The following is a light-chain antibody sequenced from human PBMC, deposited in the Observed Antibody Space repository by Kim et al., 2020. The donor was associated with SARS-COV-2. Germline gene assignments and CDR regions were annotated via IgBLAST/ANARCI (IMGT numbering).Light chain of an antibody. V-gene: IGKV3-20*01. Sequence: EIVLTQSPGTLSLSPGERATLSCRASQSVSSSYLAWYQQKPGQAPRLLIYGVSSRATGIPDRFSGSGSGTDFTLTISRLEPEDFAVYYCQQFGSSPPMYTFGQGTKLEI. CDR1: QSVSSSY. CDR2: GVS. J-gene: IGKJ2*01. CDR3: QQFGSSPPMYT.